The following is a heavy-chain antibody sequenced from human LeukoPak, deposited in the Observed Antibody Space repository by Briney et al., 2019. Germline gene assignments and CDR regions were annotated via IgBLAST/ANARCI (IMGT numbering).Heavy chain of an antibody. CDR1: GGSISSGSYY. CDR2: IYTSGST. Sequence: SQTLSLTCTASGGSISSGSYYWSWIRQPAGKGLEWIGRIYTSGSTNYNPSLKSRVTISVDTSKNQFSLKLSSVTAADTAVYYCARLRLHAFDIWGQGTMVTVSS. CDR3: ARLRLHAFDI. J-gene: IGHJ3*02. V-gene: IGHV4-61*02.